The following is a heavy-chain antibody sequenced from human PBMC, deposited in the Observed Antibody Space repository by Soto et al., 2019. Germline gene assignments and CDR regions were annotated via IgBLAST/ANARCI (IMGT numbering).Heavy chain of an antibody. J-gene: IGHJ6*03. CDR1: GSTFASFG. CDR2: IRPSNDNT. V-gene: IGHV1-18*04. D-gene: IGHD3-3*01. Sequence: QVQLMQSGAEVKKPGASVKVSCKSSGSTFASFGIIWVRQAPGQGLEWMGWIRPSNDNTNYAQRLQGRLTMTTDTSTSTAYMELRSLTSDDTATYYCARQSGYYYYNAMDIW. CDR3: ARQSGYYYYNAMDI.